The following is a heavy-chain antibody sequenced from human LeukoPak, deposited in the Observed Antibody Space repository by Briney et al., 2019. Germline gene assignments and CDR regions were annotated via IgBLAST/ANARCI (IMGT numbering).Heavy chain of an antibody. V-gene: IGHV3-7*01. CDR3: AKDSSPVVTATLDY. D-gene: IGHD2-21*02. CDR2: IKEDGSEK. CDR1: GFTFNTYW. Sequence: GGSLRLSCAASGFTFNTYWMTWVRQAPGKGLEWVANIKEDGSEKVYVDSLKGRFTISRDNAKNALFLQMNSLRVEDTAVYYCAKDSSPVVTATLDYWGQGTLVTVSS. J-gene: IGHJ4*02.